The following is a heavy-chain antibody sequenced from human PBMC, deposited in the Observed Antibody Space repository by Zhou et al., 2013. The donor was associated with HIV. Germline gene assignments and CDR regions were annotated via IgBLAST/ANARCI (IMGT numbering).Heavy chain of an antibody. J-gene: IGHJ5*02. Sequence: QVQLVQSGAEVKKPGSSVKVSCKASGGTFSSYAISWVRQAPGQGLEWMGGIIPIFGTANYAQKFQGRVTITTDESTSTAYMELSSLRSEDTAVYYCASHSLHCSSTSCPTLYNWFDPWGQGTLVTVSS. CDR2: IIPIFGTA. V-gene: IGHV1-69*05. D-gene: IGHD2-2*01. CDR1: GGTFSSYA. CDR3: ASHSLHCSSTSCPTLYNWFDP.